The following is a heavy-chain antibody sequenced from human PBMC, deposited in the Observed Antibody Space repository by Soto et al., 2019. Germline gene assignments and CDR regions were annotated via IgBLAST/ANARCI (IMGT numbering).Heavy chain of an antibody. V-gene: IGHV3-23*01. J-gene: IGHJ6*02. Sequence: PGGSLRLSCAATGLTFSVYAMTWVRQAPGKGLEWVSAVTANGGSTYSADSVKGRFTISRDNSKNTLFLQMNSLRAEDTAVYYCASLGVGDWANYYYYYGMDVWGQGTTVTVS. CDR3: ASLGVGDWANYYYYYGMDV. CDR1: GLTFSVYA. D-gene: IGHD2-21*02. CDR2: VTANGGST.